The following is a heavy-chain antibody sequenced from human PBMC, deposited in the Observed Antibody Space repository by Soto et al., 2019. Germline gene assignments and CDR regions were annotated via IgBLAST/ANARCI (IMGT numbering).Heavy chain of an antibody. D-gene: IGHD2-15*01. V-gene: IGHV3-30-3*01. CDR1: GVTFRSYA. CDR3: ARGYGEDIAVVLGVRPGDYGVDV. Sequence: GGSLRLSWAASGVTFRSYAMHWVRQAPGKGLECVAVISHDGSNKFYRDYLNGRFTISRDNSKNTLYLQINSVGYEDRGVYYCARGYGEDIAVVLGVRPGDYGVDVSGPGPPGTV. J-gene: IGHJ6*02. CDR2: ISHDGSNK.